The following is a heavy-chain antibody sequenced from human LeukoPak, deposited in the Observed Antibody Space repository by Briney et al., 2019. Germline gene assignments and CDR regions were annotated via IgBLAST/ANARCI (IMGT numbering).Heavy chain of an antibody. D-gene: IGHD6-19*01. V-gene: IGHV4-39*07. CDR2: IYYSGST. CDR1: GGSISSGSYY. CDR3: AIRDSSANGDIDY. J-gene: IGHJ4*02. Sequence: SETLSLTCTVSGGSISSGSYYWGWIRQPPGKGLEWIGNIYYSGSTYYNPPLKSRVSIRVDTSKNQFSLKLSSVTAADTAVYYCAIRDSSANGDIDYWGQGTLVTVSS.